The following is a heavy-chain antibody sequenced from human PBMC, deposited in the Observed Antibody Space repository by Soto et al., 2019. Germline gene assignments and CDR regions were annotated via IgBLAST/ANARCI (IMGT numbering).Heavy chain of an antibody. V-gene: IGHV3-23*01. CDR2: ITVGGAQK. CDR1: GFTFIDHD. CDR3: TRRPGGGWPRFFDY. J-gene: IGHJ4*02. Sequence: EVKLLESGGALVQPGGSLRLSCEASGFTFIDHDMSWVRQAPGKGLGWVSSITVGGAQKDYGQSVKGRFTISRDNSNDTLFLQMDRLQVEDTAIYYCTRRPGGGWPRFFDYWGQVTVVTVSS. D-gene: IGHD5-12*01.